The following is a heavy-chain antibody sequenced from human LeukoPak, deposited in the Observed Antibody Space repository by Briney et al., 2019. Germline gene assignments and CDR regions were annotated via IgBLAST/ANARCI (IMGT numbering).Heavy chain of an antibody. J-gene: IGHJ4*02. CDR2: ISGSGGST. D-gene: IGHD3-10*01. Sequence: GGSLRLSCAASGFTFSSYGMHWVRQAPGKGLEWVSAISGSGGSTYYADSVKGRFTISRDNSKNTLYLQMNSLRAEDTAVYYCADRGNYYGLGPSFYWGQGTLVTVSS. CDR3: ADRGNYYGLGPSFY. V-gene: IGHV3-23*01. CDR1: GFTFSSYG.